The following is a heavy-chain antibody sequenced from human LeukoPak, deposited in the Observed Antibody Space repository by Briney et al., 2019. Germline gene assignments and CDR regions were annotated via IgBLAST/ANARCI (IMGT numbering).Heavy chain of an antibody. Sequence: GASVKVSCKVSGYTLTELSVHWVRQAPGKGLEWMGGFDPEDGETIYAQKFQGRVTMTEDTSTDTAYMELSSLRSEDTAVYYCATGATGTTGPFYYYGMDVWGQGTTVTVSS. J-gene: IGHJ6*02. CDR3: ATGATGTTGPFYYYGMDV. V-gene: IGHV1-24*01. CDR2: FDPEDGET. D-gene: IGHD1-7*01. CDR1: GYTLTELS.